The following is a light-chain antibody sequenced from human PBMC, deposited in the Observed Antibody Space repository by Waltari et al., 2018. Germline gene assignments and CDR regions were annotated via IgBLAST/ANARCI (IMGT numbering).Light chain of an antibody. CDR2: AAS. J-gene: IGKJ1*01. CDR3: QHYYNYPWT. Sequence: AIRMTQSPSSFSASTGDRVTITCRAGQGLSSYLAWYQQKPGHAPKLLIYAASTLQSGVPSRFSGSGSGTDFTLTIRCLQSEDFATYFCQHYYNYPWTFGQGTKVEIK. CDR1: QGLSSY. V-gene: IGKV1-8*01.